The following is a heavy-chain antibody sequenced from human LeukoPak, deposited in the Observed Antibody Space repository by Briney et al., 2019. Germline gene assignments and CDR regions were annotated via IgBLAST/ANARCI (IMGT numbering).Heavy chain of an antibody. CDR3: ARGPSGYHNT. D-gene: IGHD5-12*01. Sequence: GGSLRPSCAASGFTFSSYAMSWVRQAPGKGLEWVSAISGSGGSTYYADSVKGRFTISRDNSKNTLYLQMNSLRAEDTAVYYYARGPSGYHNTGGQGTLVTVSS. V-gene: IGHV3-23*01. J-gene: IGHJ4*02. CDR1: GFTFSSYA. CDR2: ISGSGGST.